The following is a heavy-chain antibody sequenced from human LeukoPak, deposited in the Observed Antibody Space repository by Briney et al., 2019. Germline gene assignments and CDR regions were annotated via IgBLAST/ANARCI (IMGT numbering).Heavy chain of an antibody. J-gene: IGHJ4*02. CDR2: IIPILGIA. V-gene: IGHV1-69*04. Sequence: SVKVSCKGSGSNFRSYAIRWVRPAPGQGVEWMGRIIPILGIANYAQKFQGRVTITADKSTSTAYMELSSLRSEDTAVYYCARGGGESLDYWGQGTLVTVSS. CDR1: GSNFRSYA. CDR3: ARGGGESLDY. D-gene: IGHD2-21*01.